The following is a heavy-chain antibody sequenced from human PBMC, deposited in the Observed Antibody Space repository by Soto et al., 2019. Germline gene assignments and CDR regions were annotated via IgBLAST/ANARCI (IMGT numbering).Heavy chain of an antibody. V-gene: IGHV4-31*03. CDR3: ARLSTSYYYDSSAFFAPFYFDC. D-gene: IGHD3-22*01. J-gene: IGHJ4*02. CDR1: GDSISSGGYY. CDR2: IYSSGST. Sequence: QVQLQEAGPGLVKPSQTLSLTCTVSGDSISSGGYYWSWIRQHPGKGLEWIGYIYSSGSTSYNPSLKNRVAMSLDTSKNQFSLKLSSVTAADTAVYYCARLSTSYYYDSSAFFAPFYFDCWGQGILVTVSS.